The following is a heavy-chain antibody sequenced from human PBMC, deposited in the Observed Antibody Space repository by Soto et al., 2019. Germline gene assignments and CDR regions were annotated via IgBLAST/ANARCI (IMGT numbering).Heavy chain of an antibody. V-gene: IGHV3-30*18. CDR2: ISYDGSNK. Sequence: PGGSLRLSCAASGFTFSSYGMHWVRQAPGKGLEWVAVISYDGSNKYYADSVKGRFTISRDNSKNTLYLQMNSLRAEDMAVYYCAKVLDGASVGFDYWGQGTLVTVSS. J-gene: IGHJ4*02. CDR3: AKVLDGASVGFDY. D-gene: IGHD1-26*01. CDR1: GFTFSSYG.